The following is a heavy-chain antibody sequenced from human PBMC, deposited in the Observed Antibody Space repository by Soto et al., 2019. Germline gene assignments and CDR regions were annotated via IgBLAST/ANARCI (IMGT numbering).Heavy chain of an antibody. D-gene: IGHD6-19*01. Sequence: SVKVSCKASGGTFSSYAISWVRQAPGQGLEWMGGIIPIFGTANYAQKFQGRVTITADESTSTAYMELSSLRSEDTAVYYCARDKYSSGWYEMGNWFDPWGQGTLVTVSS. J-gene: IGHJ5*02. CDR2: IIPIFGTA. CDR1: GGTFSSYA. V-gene: IGHV1-69*13. CDR3: ARDKYSSGWYEMGNWFDP.